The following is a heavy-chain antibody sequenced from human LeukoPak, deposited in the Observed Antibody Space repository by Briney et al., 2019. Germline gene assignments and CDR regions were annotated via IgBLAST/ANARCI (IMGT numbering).Heavy chain of an antibody. Sequence: GGSLRLSCAASGFTFSTYSMNWVRQAPGKGLEWVSSISSSSTYIYYADSVKGRFTISRDNAKDSLYLQMNSLRGEDTAVYYCARTFGYMDVWGKGTTVTISS. CDR3: ARTFGYMDV. D-gene: IGHD3-3*01. J-gene: IGHJ6*03. CDR1: GFTFSTYS. V-gene: IGHV3-21*01. CDR2: ISSSSTYI.